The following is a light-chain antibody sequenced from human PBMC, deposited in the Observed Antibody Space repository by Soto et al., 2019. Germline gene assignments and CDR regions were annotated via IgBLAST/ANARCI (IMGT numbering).Light chain of an antibody. CDR2: DVS. CDR1: SSDIGGYKY. Sequence: QSALTQPASVSGSLGQSITISCTGTSSDIGGYKYVSWYQQHPGKAPKLMIYDVSKRPSGVPDRFSGSKSGNTASLTISGLQAEDEADYYCCSYAGSVVFGGGTKLTVL. CDR3: CSYAGSVV. V-gene: IGLV2-11*01. J-gene: IGLJ2*01.